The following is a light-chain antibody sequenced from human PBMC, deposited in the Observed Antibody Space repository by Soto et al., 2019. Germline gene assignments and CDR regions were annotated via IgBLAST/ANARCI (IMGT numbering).Light chain of an antibody. J-gene: IGLJ1*01. CDR2: EVT. CDR3: SSHTSGSTRV. Sequence: QSALTQPASVSGSPGQSIAISCTGTSGDVGGYDYVSWYQQHPDKAPKLMIYEVTKRPSWVSKRFSGSKSGNTASLTISGLQPEDEADYYCSSHTSGSTRVFGSGTKLTVL. CDR1: SGDVGGYDY. V-gene: IGLV2-14*01.